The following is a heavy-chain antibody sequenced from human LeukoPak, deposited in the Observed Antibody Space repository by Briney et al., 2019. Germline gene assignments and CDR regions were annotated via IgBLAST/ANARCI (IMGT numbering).Heavy chain of an antibody. J-gene: IGHJ6*02. CDR1: GGSISSYY. V-gene: IGHV4-59*01. Sequence: SETLSLTCTVSGGSISSYYWSWIRQPPGKGLEWIGYIYYSGSTNYNPSLKSRVTISVDTSKNQFSLKLSSVTAADTAVYYCARQAAGYYYYYGMDVWGQGTMVTVSS. CDR2: IYYSGST. CDR3: ARQAAGYYYYYGMDV. D-gene: IGHD6-13*01.